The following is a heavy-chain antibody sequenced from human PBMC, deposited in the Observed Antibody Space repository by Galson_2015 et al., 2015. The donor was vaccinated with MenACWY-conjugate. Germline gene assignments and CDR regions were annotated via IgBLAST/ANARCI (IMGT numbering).Heavy chain of an antibody. D-gene: IGHD3-22*01. CDR1: GYTFTSYG. V-gene: IGHV1-18*04. J-gene: IGHJ6*02. CDR3: AREGLHYYYDSSGYSPGYGMDV. Sequence: QSGAEVKKPGASVKVSCKASGYTFTSYGISWVRQAPGQGLEWMGWISAYNGNTNYAQKLQGRVTMTTDTSTSTAYMELRSLRSDDTAVYYCAREGLHYYYDSSGYSPGYGMDVWGQGTTVTVSS. CDR2: ISAYNGNT.